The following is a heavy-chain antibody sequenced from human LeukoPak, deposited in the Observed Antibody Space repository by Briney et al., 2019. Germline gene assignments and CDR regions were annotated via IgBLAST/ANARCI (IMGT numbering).Heavy chain of an antibody. V-gene: IGHV4-39*01. CDR2: IYYSGST. D-gene: IGHD4-17*01. J-gene: IGHJ4*02. Sequence: SETLSLTCTVSGGSISSSSYYWGWIRQPPGKGLEWIGSIYYSGSTYYNPSLKSRVTISVDTSKNQFSLKLSSVTAADTAVYYCARLTVTTTLHFDYWGQGTLVTVSS. CDR1: GGSISSSSYY. CDR3: ARLTVTTTLHFDY.